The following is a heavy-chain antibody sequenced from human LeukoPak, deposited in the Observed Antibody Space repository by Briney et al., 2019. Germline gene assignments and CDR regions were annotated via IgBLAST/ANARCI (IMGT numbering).Heavy chain of an antibody. V-gene: IGHV4-59*08. J-gene: IGHJ4*02. D-gene: IGHD6-13*01. CDR1: GGSISSYY. Sequence: SETLSLTCTVSGGSISSYYWSWIRQPPGKGLEWIGYIYYSGSTNYNPSLKSRVTISVDTSKNQFSLKLSSVTAADTAVYYCATHYSSSWYIFDYWGQGTLVTVSS. CDR2: IYYSGST. CDR3: ATHYSSSWYIFDY.